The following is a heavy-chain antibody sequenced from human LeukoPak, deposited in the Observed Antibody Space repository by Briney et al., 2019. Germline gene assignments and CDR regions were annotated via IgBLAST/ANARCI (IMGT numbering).Heavy chain of an antibody. J-gene: IGHJ5*02. V-gene: IGHV4-39*07. CDR2: IYYSGST. CDR3: ARVQDSYGPTGGLRWFDP. Sequence: PSETLSLTCTVSGGSISSSSYYWGWIRQPPGKGLEWIGSIYYSGSTYYNPSLKSRVTISVDTSKNQFSLKLSSVTAADTAVYYCARVQDSYGPTGGLRWFDPWGQGTLVTVSS. D-gene: IGHD5-18*01. CDR1: GGSISSSSYY.